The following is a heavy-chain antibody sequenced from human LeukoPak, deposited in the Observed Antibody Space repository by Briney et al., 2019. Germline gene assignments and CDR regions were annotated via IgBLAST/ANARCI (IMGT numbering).Heavy chain of an antibody. D-gene: IGHD2-8*02. V-gene: IGHV3-23*01. J-gene: IGHJ4*02. Sequence: GGSLRLSCAASGFTFSAFGMNWVRQAPGKGLEWVSTITNSGGSTYYVDSVKGRFTISRDNSKNTLYLQMNSLRAEDTAVYYCARDREPGTSASRFDYWGQGTLVTVSS. CDR2: ITNSGGST. CDR3: ARDREPGTSASRFDY. CDR1: GFTFSAFG.